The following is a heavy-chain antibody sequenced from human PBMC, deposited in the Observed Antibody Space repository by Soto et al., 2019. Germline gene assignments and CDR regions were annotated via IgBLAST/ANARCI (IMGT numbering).Heavy chain of an antibody. D-gene: IGHD2-2*02. Sequence: GGSLRLSCTASGFTFGDYAMSWFRQAPGKGLEWVGFIRSKAYGGTTEYAASVKGRFTISRDDSKSIAYLQMNSLKTEDTAVYYCTRDKDIVVVPAAIATLDYWGQGTLVTVSS. CDR3: TRDKDIVVVPAAIATLDY. CDR1: GFTFGDYA. V-gene: IGHV3-49*03. J-gene: IGHJ4*02. CDR2: IRSKAYGGTT.